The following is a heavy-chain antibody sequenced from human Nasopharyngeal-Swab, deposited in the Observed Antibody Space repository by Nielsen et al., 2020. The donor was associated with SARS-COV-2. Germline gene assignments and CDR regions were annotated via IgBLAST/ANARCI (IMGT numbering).Heavy chain of an antibody. V-gene: IGHV5-51*01. D-gene: IGHD6-19*01. CDR2: IYPGDSDT. CDR3: ARLTYSSGWCFDY. J-gene: IGHJ4*02. CDR1: GYSFTSYC. Sequence: GESLKISCTGSGYSFTSYCIGWVRQMPGKGLEWMGIIYPGDSDTRYSPSFQGQVTISADKSISTAYLQWSSLKASDTAMYYCARLTYSSGWCFDYWGQGTLVTVSS.